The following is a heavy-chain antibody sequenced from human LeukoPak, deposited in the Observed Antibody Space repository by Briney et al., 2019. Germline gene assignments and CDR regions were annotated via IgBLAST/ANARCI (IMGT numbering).Heavy chain of an antibody. CDR3: ARMSLRGGRFDY. D-gene: IGHD3-16*01. V-gene: IGHV4-59*08. CDR2: IYYSGT. CDR1: DGSISSYY. Sequence: SETLSLTCTVSDGSISSYYWSWIRHPPGKGLEWIGYIYYSGTNYNPSLKSRVIISVDTSKNQFSLILSSVTAADTAVYYCARMSLRGGRFDYWGQGTLVTVS. J-gene: IGHJ4*02.